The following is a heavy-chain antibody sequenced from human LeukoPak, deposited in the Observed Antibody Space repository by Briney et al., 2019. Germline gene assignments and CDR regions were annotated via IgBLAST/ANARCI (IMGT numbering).Heavy chain of an antibody. CDR1: GFTFSSYW. V-gene: IGHV3-21*01. CDR3: ARDRGGSFDP. J-gene: IGHJ5*02. CDR2: ISSSSSYI. Sequence: GGSLRLSCAASGFTFSSYWMSWVRQAPGKGLEWVSSISSSSSYIYYADSVKGRFTISRDNAKNSLYLQMNSLRAEDTAVYYCARDRGGSFDPWGQGTLVTVSS. D-gene: IGHD3-16*01.